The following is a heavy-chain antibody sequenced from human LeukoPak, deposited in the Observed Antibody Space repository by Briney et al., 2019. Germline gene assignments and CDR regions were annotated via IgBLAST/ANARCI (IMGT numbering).Heavy chain of an antibody. CDR1: GFTFSDYD. J-gene: IGHJ6*03. CDR3: ARDDDKYYMDV. V-gene: IGHV3-11*04. CDR2: ISSSGSPI. Sequence: PGGSLRLSCAASGFTFSDYDMSWIRQAPGKGLELVSYISSSGSPIYYAASVKGRFTISRGNAKNSLYLQMNSLRAEDTAVYYCARDDDKYYMDVWGKGTTVTVSS.